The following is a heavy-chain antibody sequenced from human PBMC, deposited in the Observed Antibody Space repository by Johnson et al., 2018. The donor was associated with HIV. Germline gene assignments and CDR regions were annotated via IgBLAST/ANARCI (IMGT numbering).Heavy chain of an antibody. V-gene: IGHV3-20*04. J-gene: IGHJ3*02. CDR1: GFIFDYYG. Sequence: VLLVESGGGVVRPGGSLRLSCAASGFIFDYYGMSWVRQAPGKGLEWVSGINWNGGSTGYADSVKGRFIISRDNAKNSLYLQMNSLRAEDTALYYCARVAALYDAFDIWGQGTMVTVSS. CDR2: INWNGGST. D-gene: IGHD2-15*01. CDR3: ARVAALYDAFDI.